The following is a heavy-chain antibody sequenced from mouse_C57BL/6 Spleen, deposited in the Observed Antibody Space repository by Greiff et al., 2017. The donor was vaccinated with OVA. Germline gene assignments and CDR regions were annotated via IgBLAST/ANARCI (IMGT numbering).Heavy chain of an antibody. V-gene: IGHV7-3*01. D-gene: IGHD1-1*01. CDR1: GFTFTDYY. CDR2: IRNKANGYTP. CDR3: ARWGYYGSSYDWYFDV. J-gene: IGHJ1*03. Sequence: EVKVVESGGGLVQPGGSLSLSCAASGFTFTDYYMSWVRQPPGKALEWLGFIRNKANGYTPEYSASVKGRFTISRDNSQSILYLQMNALRAEDSATYYCARWGYYGSSYDWYFDVWGTGTTVTVSS.